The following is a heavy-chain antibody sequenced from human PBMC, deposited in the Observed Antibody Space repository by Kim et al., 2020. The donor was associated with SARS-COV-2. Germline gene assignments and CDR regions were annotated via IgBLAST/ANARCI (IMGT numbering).Heavy chain of an antibody. D-gene: IGHD3-22*01. CDR3: ARGGGSGFYYG. CDR2: T. J-gene: IGHJ4*02. V-gene: IGHV4-59*09. Sequence: TNYNPSLKSRATISIDTAKNQFALRLRSVTAADTAVYYCARGGGSGFYYGWGQGALVTVSS.